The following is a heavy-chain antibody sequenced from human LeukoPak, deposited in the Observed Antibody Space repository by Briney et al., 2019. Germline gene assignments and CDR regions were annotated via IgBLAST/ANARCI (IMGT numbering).Heavy chain of an antibody. D-gene: IGHD1-26*01. CDR3: ARETLVGAYFDY. V-gene: IGHV4-59*01. J-gene: IGHJ4*02. CDR2: IYYSGST. CDR1: GGSISSYY. Sequence: SETLSLTCTVSGGSISSYYWSWIRQPPGKGLEWIGYIYYSGSTNYNPSLKSRVTISVDTSKNQFSLKLSSVTAADTAVYYCARETLVGAYFDYWGQGTLVTVSS.